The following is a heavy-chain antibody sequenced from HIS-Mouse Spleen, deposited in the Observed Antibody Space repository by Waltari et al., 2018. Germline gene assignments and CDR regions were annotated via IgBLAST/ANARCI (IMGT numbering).Heavy chain of an antibody. J-gene: IGHJ2*01. CDR3: AREIPYSSSWYDWYFDL. CDR1: GGSISSSSYY. V-gene: IGHV4-39*07. D-gene: IGHD6-13*01. Sequence: QLQLQESGPGLVKPSETLSLTCTGSGGSISSSSYYLGWIRQPPGKGLEWIGSIYYSGSTYYNPSLKSRVTISVDTSKNQFSLKLSSVTAADTAVYYCAREIPYSSSWYDWYFDLWGRGTLVTVSS. CDR2: IYYSGST.